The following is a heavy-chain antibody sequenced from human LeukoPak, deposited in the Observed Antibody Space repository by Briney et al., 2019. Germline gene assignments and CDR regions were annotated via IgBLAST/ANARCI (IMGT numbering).Heavy chain of an antibody. CDR2: IQSSRTT. J-gene: IGHJ4*02. CDR3: ARLTRTTAAGSIPFDY. CDR1: GYSINSGYY. D-gene: IGHD6-13*01. V-gene: IGHV4-38-2*02. Sequence: SETLSLTCTVSGYSINSGYYWGWIRQPPRKRLEWIGSIQSSRTTYYNPTLKSRVTISVDTSKNQFSLRLSSVTAADTAVYYCARLTRTTAAGSIPFDYWGQGTLVIVSS.